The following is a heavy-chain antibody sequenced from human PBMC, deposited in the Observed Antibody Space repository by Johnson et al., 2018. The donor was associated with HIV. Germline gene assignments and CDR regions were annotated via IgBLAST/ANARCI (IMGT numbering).Heavy chain of an antibody. D-gene: IGHD3-22*01. CDR3: AREERTTMIVAGGWAPHGAFDS. Sequence: QVQLVESGGDLVKPGGSLRVSCVASGFAFSDSHMSWIRQAPGKGLEWISYIRSGGSSVYYADSVRGRFPFSSVDAKNSLYLQLNSLRAEDTAFYSCAREERTTMIVAGGWAPHGAFDSWGQGTMVTVSS. CDR1: GFAFSDSH. J-gene: IGHJ3*02. CDR2: IRSGGSSV. V-gene: IGHV3-11*01.